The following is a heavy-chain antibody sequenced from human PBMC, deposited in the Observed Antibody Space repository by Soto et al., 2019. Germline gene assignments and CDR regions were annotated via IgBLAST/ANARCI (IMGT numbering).Heavy chain of an antibody. CDR1: GFTFSSYG. D-gene: IGHD2-8*01. V-gene: IGHV3-30*18. CDR2: ISYDGSNK. CDR3: AKDWGCTNGVCSYYCGMDV. J-gene: IGHJ6*02. Sequence: GGSLRLSCAASGFTFSSYGMHWVHQAPGKGLEWVAVISYDGSNKYYADSVKGRFTISRDNSKNTLYLQMNSLRAEDTAVYYCAKDWGCTNGVCSYYCGMDVWGQGTTVTVSS.